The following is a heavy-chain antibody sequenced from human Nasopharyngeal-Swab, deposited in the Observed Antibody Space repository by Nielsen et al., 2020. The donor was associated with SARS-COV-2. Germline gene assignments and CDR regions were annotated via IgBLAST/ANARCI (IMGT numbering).Heavy chain of an antibody. V-gene: IGHV3-48*04. CDR2: ISSSGSAI. Sequence: GGSLRLSCAASGFTFSSYGMHWVRQAPGKGLEWVSYISSSGSAIYYADSVKGRFTISRDNAKNSLYLQMNSLRAEDTAVYYCARGRRLLDYWGQGTLVTVSS. D-gene: IGHD2-15*01. CDR1: GFTFSSYG. CDR3: ARGRRLLDY. J-gene: IGHJ4*02.